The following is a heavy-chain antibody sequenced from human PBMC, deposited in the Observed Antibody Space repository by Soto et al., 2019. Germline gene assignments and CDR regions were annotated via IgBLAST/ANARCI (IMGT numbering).Heavy chain of an antibody. Sequence: QVQLVQSGAELSKPGASVKVSCQAYGYRFSSYGVHWLRQAPGQGLEWMGWIDPNNGNRNYAQKFEDRLSMTTATSTNTIYMELKSLKSDDTAIYYCARDRLRGYDSSGFYSWGQGTLVTVSS. V-gene: IGHV1-18*01. CDR2: IDPNNGNR. J-gene: IGHJ4*02. CDR3: ARDRLRGYDSSGFYS. CDR1: GYRFSSYG. D-gene: IGHD3-22*01.